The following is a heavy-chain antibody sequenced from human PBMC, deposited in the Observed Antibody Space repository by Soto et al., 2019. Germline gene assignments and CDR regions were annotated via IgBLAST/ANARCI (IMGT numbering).Heavy chain of an antibody. V-gene: IGHV4-34*01. CDR3: ATGYSYAGFVYYFYY. Sequence: SETQSLTCAVYGGSFSGYYWSWIRQPPGKGLEWIGEINHSGSTNYNPSLKSRVTISVDTSKNQFSLKLSSVTAADTAVYYCATGYSYAGFVYYFYYWGQGTLVTVSS. CDR1: GGSFSGYY. CDR2: INHSGST. D-gene: IGHD5-18*01. J-gene: IGHJ4*02.